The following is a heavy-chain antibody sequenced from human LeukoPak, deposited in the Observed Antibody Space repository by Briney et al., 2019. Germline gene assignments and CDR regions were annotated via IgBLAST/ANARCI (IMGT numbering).Heavy chain of an antibody. J-gene: IGHJ4*02. CDR3: ARSEDCSGGSCYTVTPPDY. Sequence: SSQTLSLTCTVSGGSISSGGYYWSWIRQHPGKGLEWIGYIYYSGSTYYNPSLKSRVTISVDTSKNQFSLKLSSVTAADTAVYYCARSEDCSGGSCYTVTPPDYWGQATLVTVSS. CDR2: IYYSGST. V-gene: IGHV4-31*03. CDR1: GGSISSGGYY. D-gene: IGHD2-15*01.